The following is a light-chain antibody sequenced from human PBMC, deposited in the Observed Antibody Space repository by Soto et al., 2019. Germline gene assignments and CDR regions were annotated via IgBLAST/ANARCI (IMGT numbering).Light chain of an antibody. CDR1: HNDIGTYDY. V-gene: IGLV2-14*03. J-gene: IGLJ1*01. CDR2: GVT. Sequence: SALTQPTSVSGSPGQSITISCTGNHNDIGTYDYVSWYQQHPGRAPRLLIHGVTTRPSGISGRFSASKSGLTASLTISGLQPEDEADYYCSSFTSNRIYVFGPGTKGTVL. CDR3: SSFTSNRIYV.